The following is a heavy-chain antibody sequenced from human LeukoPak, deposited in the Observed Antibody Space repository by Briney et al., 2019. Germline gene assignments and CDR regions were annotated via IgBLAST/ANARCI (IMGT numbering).Heavy chain of an antibody. V-gene: IGHV3-7*01. CDR3: ARVGALSSSWLLY. CDR2: IKQDGSEK. Sequence: PGGSLRLSCAASGFTFSSYWMSWVRQAPGKGLEWVANIKQDGSEKYYVDSVKGRSTISRDNAKNSLYLQMNSLRAEDTAVYFCARVGALSSSWLLYWGQGTLGTVSS. D-gene: IGHD6-13*01. J-gene: IGHJ4*02. CDR1: GFTFSSYW.